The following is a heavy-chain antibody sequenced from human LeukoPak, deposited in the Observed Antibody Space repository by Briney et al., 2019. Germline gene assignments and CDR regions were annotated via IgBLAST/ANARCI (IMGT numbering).Heavy chain of an antibody. CDR2: ISYDGSNK. V-gene: IGHV3-30-3*01. Sequence: PGGSLRLSCAASGFTFSSYAMHWVRQAPGKGLEWVAVISYDGSNKYYADSVKGRFTISRDNSKNTLYLQMNSLRAEDTAVYYCAKDMGSALTVAGPFDYWGQGTLVTVSS. CDR1: GFTFSSYA. D-gene: IGHD6-19*01. CDR3: AKDMGSALTVAGPFDY. J-gene: IGHJ4*02.